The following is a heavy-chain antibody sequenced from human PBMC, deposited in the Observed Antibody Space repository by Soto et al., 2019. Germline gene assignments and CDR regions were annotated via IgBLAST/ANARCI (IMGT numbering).Heavy chain of an antibody. J-gene: IGHJ6*03. CDR2: IYSGGST. Sequence: GGSLRLSCAASGFTVSSNYMSWVRQAPGKGLEWVSVIYSGGSTYYADSVKGRFTISRDNSKNTLYLQMNSLRAEDTAVYYCARGEALYSYYYYYYMDVWGKGTTVTVSS. CDR3: ARGEALYSYYYYYYMDV. D-gene: IGHD2-15*01. V-gene: IGHV3-66*01. CDR1: GFTVSSNY.